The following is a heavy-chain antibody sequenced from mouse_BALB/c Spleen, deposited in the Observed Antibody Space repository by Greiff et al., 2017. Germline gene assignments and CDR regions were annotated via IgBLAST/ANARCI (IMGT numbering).Heavy chain of an antibody. CDR3: KAFVYGDGRGYAMDY. J-gene: IGHJ4*01. CDR1: GFNIKDYY. CDR2: IDPENGDT. V-gene: IGHV14-4*02. Sequence: EVQLQQSGAELVRSGASVKLSCTASGFNIKDYYMHWVKQRPEQGLEWIGWIDPENGDTEYAPKFQGKATMTADKSSNTAYLQLSSLTSEDTAVYYCKAFVYGDGRGYAMDYWGQGTSVTVSS. D-gene: IGHD2-13*01.